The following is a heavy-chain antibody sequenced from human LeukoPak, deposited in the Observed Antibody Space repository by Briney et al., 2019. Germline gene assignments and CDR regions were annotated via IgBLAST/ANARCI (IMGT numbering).Heavy chain of an antibody. Sequence: PSEALSLTCTVSGGSISSYYWSWIRQPPGKGLEWIGYIYYSGSTNYNPSLKSRVTISVDTSKNQFSLKLSSVTAADTAVYYCARDYCGGDCPPRPYYYYGMDVWGQGTTVTVSS. CDR1: GGSISSYY. CDR3: ARDYCGGDCPPRPYYYYGMDV. J-gene: IGHJ6*02. D-gene: IGHD2-21*02. CDR2: IYYSGST. V-gene: IGHV4-59*01.